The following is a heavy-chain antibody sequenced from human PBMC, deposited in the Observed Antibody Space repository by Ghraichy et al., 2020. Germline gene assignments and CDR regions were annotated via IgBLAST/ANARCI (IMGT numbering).Heavy chain of an antibody. CDR1: GGSFSGYY. CDR2: INHSGST. J-gene: IGHJ4*02. Sequence: SETLSLTCAVYGGSFSGYYWSWIRQPPGKGLEWIGEINHSGSTNYNPSLKSRVTISVDTSKNQFSLKLSSVTAADTAVYYCARDGYYDSWSGYYGIDYWGQGTLVTVSS. D-gene: IGHD3-3*01. V-gene: IGHV4-34*01. CDR3: ARDGYYDSWSGYYGIDY.